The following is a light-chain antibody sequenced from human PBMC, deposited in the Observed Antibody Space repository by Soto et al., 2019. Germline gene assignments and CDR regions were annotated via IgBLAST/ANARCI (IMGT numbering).Light chain of an antibody. CDR3: QQSYSTPLT. J-gene: IGKJ5*01. Sequence: DIQMTQSPSSLSASVGDRVTITCRASQSISSYLNWYQQKPGKAPKLLIYAASSLQSGVPSRFSGSGSGTDFTLTISSLQPEDFATYYCQQSYSTPLTFGGGTRLE. CDR2: AAS. V-gene: IGKV1-39*01. CDR1: QSISSY.